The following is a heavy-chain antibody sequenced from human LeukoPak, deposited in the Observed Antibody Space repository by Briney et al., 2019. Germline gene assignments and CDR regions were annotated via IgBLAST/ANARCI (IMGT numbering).Heavy chain of an antibody. Sequence: SETLSLTCTVSGYSIISDYYWGWIRQPPGKGLEWIGSIYYSGSTYYNPSLKSRVTISVDTSKNQFSLKLSSVTAADTAVYYCARTLFLEWLLYPPFDYWGQGTLVTVSS. J-gene: IGHJ4*02. CDR1: GYSIISDYY. D-gene: IGHD3-3*01. CDR3: ARTLFLEWLLYPPFDY. CDR2: IYYSGST. V-gene: IGHV4-38-2*02.